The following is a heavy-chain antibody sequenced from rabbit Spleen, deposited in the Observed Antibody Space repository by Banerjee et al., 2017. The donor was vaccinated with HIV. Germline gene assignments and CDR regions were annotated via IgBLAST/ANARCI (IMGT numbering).Heavy chain of an antibody. CDR2: IYAGDGST. CDR3: ARDKELDIWGYEFNL. V-gene: IGHV1S42*01. D-gene: IGHD3-1*01. Sequence: EESGGGLVKPGGTLTLTCKASGFSLFIYWMCWVRQAPGKGLELIGCIYAGDGSTDYANWVNGRFAISKTSSTVDLKMTSLTAADTATYFCARDKELDIWGYEFNLWGQVTLVTVS. CDR1: GFSLFIYW. J-gene: IGHJ4*01.